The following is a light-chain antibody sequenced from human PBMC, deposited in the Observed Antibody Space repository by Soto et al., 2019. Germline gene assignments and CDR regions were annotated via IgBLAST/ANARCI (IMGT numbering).Light chain of an antibody. CDR3: SSYAGSNKDVV. J-gene: IGLJ2*01. V-gene: IGLV2-8*01. CDR1: SSDVGAYNY. CDR2: EVG. Sequence: QSVLTQPPSASGSPGQSVAVSCTGSSSDVGAYNYVSWYQQHPGKAPKLIIYEVGKPPSGVPDRFSGSKSGNTASLTVSGLQAEDEAHYYCSSYAGSNKDVVFGGGTKLTVL.